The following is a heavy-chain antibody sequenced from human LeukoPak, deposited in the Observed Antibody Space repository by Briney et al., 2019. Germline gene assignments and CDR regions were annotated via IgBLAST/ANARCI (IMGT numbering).Heavy chain of an antibody. Sequence: SETLSLTCTVSGGSISNYYRSWIRQPPGNGLEWIGYIYSSGSATYIPSLKSRVTMSVDKSKNQFSLRLSSVTAADTAMYYCARGANWGTDYFDYWGQGTLVTVSS. V-gene: IGHV4-59*13. J-gene: IGHJ4*02. D-gene: IGHD7-27*01. CDR1: GGSISNYY. CDR3: ARGANWGTDYFDY. CDR2: IYSSGSA.